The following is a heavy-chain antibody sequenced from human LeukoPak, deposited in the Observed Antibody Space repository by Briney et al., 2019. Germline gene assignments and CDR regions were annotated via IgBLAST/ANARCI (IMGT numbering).Heavy chain of an antibody. J-gene: IGHJ4*02. D-gene: IGHD1-26*01. CDR2: ISGSGGST. V-gene: IGHV3-23*01. CDR3: AKGDSGSYRAYYFDY. CDR1: GFTFSSYD. Sequence: GGSLRLSCAASGFTFSSYDMSWVRQAPGKGLEWVSAISGSGGSTYYADSVKGRFTISRDNSKNTLYLQMNSLRAEDTAVYYCAKGDSGSYRAYYFDYWGQGTLVTVSS.